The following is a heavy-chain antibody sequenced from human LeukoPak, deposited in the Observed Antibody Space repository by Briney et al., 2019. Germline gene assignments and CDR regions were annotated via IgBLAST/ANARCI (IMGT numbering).Heavy chain of an antibody. CDR2: ISYDGSNK. CDR3: ARAKDDFCDY. J-gene: IGHJ4*02. V-gene: IGHV3-30-3*01. Sequence: GGSLRLSCAASGFTFSSYAIHWVRQAPGKGLEWVAVISYDGSNKYYADSVKGRFTISRDNSKNTLYLQMNSLTADDTAVYYCARAKDDFCDYWGQGTLVTVSS. CDR1: GFTFSSYA. D-gene: IGHD3/OR15-3a*01.